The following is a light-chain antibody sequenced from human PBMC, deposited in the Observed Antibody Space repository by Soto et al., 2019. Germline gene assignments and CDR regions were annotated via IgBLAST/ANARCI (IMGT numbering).Light chain of an antibody. V-gene: IGLV2-14*01. J-gene: IGLJ2*01. Sequence: QSALTQPASLSGSPGQSITLSCTGTSSDVGGYNYVSWYQQHPGKAPKLMIYEVSNRPSGVSHRFSGSKSGNTASLTISGLQAEDEAYYYCSSYTSTSTPVIFGGGTQLTVL. CDR2: EVS. CDR1: SSDVGGYNY. CDR3: SSYTSTSTPVI.